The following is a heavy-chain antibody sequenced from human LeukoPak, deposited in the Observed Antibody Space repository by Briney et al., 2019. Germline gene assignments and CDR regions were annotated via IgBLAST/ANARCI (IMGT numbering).Heavy chain of an antibody. Sequence: RRASVKVSCKASGYTFTSYGISWVRQAPGQGLEWMGWTSAYNGNTNYAQKLQGRVTMTTDTSTSTAYMELRSLRSDDTAVYYCARDRAGSSGWLDAFDIWGQGTMVTVSS. CDR1: GYTFTSYG. CDR2: TSAYNGNT. D-gene: IGHD6-19*01. CDR3: ARDRAGSSGWLDAFDI. J-gene: IGHJ3*02. V-gene: IGHV1-18*01.